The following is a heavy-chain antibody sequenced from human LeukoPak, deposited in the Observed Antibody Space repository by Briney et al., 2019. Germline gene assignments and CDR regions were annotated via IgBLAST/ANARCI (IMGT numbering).Heavy chain of an antibody. CDR3: ARGRKYCSSTSCYRIYYYGMDV. Sequence: SETLSLTCSVFGGSISSNGYYWGWIRQPPGKGLEWIGSIYYSGSTYYNPSLKSRVTLFVDTSKNHYSLKLNSVTAADTAVYYCARGRKYCSSTSCYRIYYYGMDVWGQGTTVTVSS. CDR1: GGSISSNGYY. V-gene: IGHV4-39*02. D-gene: IGHD2-2*02. J-gene: IGHJ6*02. CDR2: IYYSGST.